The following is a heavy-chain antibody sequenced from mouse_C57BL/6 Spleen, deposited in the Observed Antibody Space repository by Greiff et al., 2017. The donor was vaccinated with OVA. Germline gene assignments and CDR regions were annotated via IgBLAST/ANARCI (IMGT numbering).Heavy chain of an antibody. CDR3: ARDYDGYPYYFDY. J-gene: IGHJ2*01. Sequence: VQLQQSGPELVKPGASVKISCKASGYSFTGYYMNWVKQSPEKSLEWIGEINPSTGGTTYNQKFKAKATLTVDKSSSTAYMQLKSLTSEDSAVYYCARDYDGYPYYFDYWGQGTTLTVSS. D-gene: IGHD2-3*01. CDR1: GYSFTGYY. CDR2: INPSTGGT. V-gene: IGHV1-42*01.